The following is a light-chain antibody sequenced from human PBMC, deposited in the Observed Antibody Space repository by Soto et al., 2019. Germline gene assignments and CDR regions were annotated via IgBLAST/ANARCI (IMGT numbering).Light chain of an antibody. V-gene: IGKV1D-12*01. CDR1: QAISSW. J-gene: IGKJ5*01. CDR3: QQADSFPFT. Sequence: DIQMTQSPSSVSASVGDRVTITCRASQAISSWLAWYKQTPGKAPTLLIYAASSLQSGVPSRFSGSGSGTHFTLTISSLQPEDFATYYCQQADSFPFTFGQGTRLEIK. CDR2: AAS.